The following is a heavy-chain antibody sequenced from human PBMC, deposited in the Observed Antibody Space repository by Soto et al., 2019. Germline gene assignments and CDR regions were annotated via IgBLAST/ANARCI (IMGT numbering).Heavy chain of an antibody. CDR1: GFTFSSYG. CDR3: ARQSPLETAVHFDY. V-gene: IGHV3-33*01. D-gene: IGHD5-18*01. CDR2: IWYDGSNK. J-gene: IGHJ4*02. Sequence: GGSLRLSCAASGFTFSSYGMHWVRQAPGKGLEWVAVIWYDGSNKYYADSVKGRFTISRDNSKNTLYLQMNSLRAEDTAVYYCARQSPLETAVHFDYWGQGTLVTVSS.